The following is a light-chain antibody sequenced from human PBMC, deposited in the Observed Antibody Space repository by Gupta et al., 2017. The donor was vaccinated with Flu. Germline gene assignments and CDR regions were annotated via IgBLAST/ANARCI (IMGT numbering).Light chain of an antibody. CDR1: SITTKN. CDR3: QVWDFDSDHVV. Sequence: YVLTQVPSLSVAPGQTATITCAGKSITTKNVHWYQQRPGQAPVLVVYDDNVRPSGNPDRFSGSNSGNMATLTCSGVEAGDEADYYCQVWDFDSDHVVFGGGTKLTVL. V-gene: IGLV3-21*02. CDR2: DDN. J-gene: IGLJ2*01.